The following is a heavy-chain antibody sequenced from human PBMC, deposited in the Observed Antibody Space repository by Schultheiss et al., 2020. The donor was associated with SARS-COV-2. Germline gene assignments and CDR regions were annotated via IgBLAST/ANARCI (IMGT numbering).Heavy chain of an antibody. D-gene: IGHD5-18*01. Sequence: ASVKVSCKASGYTFTSYGISWVRQAPGQGLEWMGWISPYNGNTNYAQKLQGRVTMTTDTSTSTAYMELRSLRSDDTAVYYCARVLGYSYGSTNFDYWGQGTLVTVSS. V-gene: IGHV1-18*01. CDR2: ISPYNGNT. CDR1: GYTFTSYG. CDR3: ARVLGYSYGSTNFDY. J-gene: IGHJ4*02.